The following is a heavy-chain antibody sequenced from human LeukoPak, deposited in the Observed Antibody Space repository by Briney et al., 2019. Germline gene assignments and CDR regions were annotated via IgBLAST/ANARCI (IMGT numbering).Heavy chain of an antibody. V-gene: IGHV3-30-3*01. D-gene: IGHD6-13*01. CDR1: GFTFSDYY. Sequence: PGGSLRLSCAASGFTFSDYYMSWIRQAPGKGLEWVAVISYDGSNKYYADSVKGRFTISRDNSKNTLYLQMNSLRAEDTAVYYCARDARAAAVYTIDYWGQGTLVTVSS. CDR2: ISYDGSNK. CDR3: ARDARAAAVYTIDY. J-gene: IGHJ4*02.